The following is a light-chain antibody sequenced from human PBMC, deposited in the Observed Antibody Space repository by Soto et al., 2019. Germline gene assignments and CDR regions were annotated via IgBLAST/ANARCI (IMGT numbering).Light chain of an antibody. V-gene: IGLV1-44*01. CDR2: TND. CDR3: ASWDDNLDAVV. J-gene: IGLJ1*01. CDR1: SSNIGRNT. Sequence: QSVLTQPPSASGTPGQRVTTSGSGSSSNIGRNTVNWYQQLPGTAPKLLIYTNDQRPSGVPDRFSGSRSGTSASLAISGLQFEDEADYHCASWDDNLDAVVFGAGTKVTVL.